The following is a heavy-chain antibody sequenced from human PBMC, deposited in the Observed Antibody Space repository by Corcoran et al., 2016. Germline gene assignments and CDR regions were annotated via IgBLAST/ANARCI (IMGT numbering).Heavy chain of an antibody. V-gene: IGHV4-38-2*02. CDR1: GYSISSGYY. Sequence: QVQLQESGPGLVKPSETLSLTCTVSGYSISSGYYWGWIRQPPGKGLEWIGSIYHSGSTYYHPSLKIRVTISVDTSKNQFSLTLSSVTAADTAVYYCAKWWIVGVPAAIPSWVDPWGQGTLVTVSS. J-gene: IGHJ5*02. CDR2: IYHSGST. D-gene: IGHD2-2*02. CDR3: AKWWIVGVPAAIPSWVDP.